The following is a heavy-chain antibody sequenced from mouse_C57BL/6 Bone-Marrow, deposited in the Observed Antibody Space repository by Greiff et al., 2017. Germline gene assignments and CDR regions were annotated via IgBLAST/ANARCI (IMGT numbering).Heavy chain of an antibody. Sequence: QVHVKQSGAELVKPGASVKLSCKASGYTFTSYWMHWVKQRPGQGLEWIGMIHPNSGSTNYNEKFKSKATLTVDKSSSTAYMQLSSLTSEDSAVYYCARGGYYGSISFAYWGQGTLVTVSA. CDR3: ARGGYYGSISFAY. D-gene: IGHD1-1*01. CDR1: GYTFTSYW. J-gene: IGHJ3*01. CDR2: IHPNSGST. V-gene: IGHV1-64*01.